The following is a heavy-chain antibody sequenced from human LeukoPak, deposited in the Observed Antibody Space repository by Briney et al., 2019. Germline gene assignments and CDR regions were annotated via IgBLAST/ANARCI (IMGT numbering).Heavy chain of an antibody. J-gene: IGHJ4*02. CDR2: INHSGST. Sequence: PSETLSLTCAVHGGSFSGYYWSWIRQPPGKGLEWIGEINHSGSTNYNPSLKSRVTISVDTSKNQFSLKLSSVTAADTAVYYCASCSGGSCPRGFAYWGQGTLVTVSS. D-gene: IGHD2-15*01. CDR1: GGSFSGYY. V-gene: IGHV4-34*01. CDR3: ASCSGGSCPRGFAY.